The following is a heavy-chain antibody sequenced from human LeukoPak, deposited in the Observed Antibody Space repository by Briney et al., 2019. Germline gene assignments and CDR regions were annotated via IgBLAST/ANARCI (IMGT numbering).Heavy chain of an antibody. Sequence: GGSLRLSCAASGFTFSSYAMSWVRQAPGKGLEWVSAISGSGGSTYYADSMEGRFTISRDNSKYTLYLQMNSLRAEDTAIYYCAKDRSDNSTWYLGDYWGQGTLVAVSS. J-gene: IGHJ4*02. D-gene: IGHD6-13*01. CDR1: GFTFSSYA. CDR3: AKDRSDNSTWYLGDY. V-gene: IGHV3-23*01. CDR2: ISGSGGST.